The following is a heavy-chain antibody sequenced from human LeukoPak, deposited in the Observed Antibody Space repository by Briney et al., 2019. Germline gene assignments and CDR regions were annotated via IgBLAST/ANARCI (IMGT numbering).Heavy chain of an antibody. CDR2: NNHSGST. Sequence: PSETLSLTCAVYGGSFSGYYWSWIRQPPGKGLEWIGENNHSGSTNYNPSLKSRVTISVDTSKNQFSLKLSSVTVADTAVYYCARLANPSDYDFWSGYYRYYYYYYMDVWGKGTTVTVSS. CDR3: ARLANPSDYDFWSGYYRYYYYYYMDV. J-gene: IGHJ6*03. CDR1: GGSFSGYY. D-gene: IGHD3-3*01. V-gene: IGHV4-34*01.